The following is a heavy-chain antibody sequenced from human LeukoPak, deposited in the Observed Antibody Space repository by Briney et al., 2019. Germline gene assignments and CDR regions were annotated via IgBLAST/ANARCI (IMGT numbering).Heavy chain of an antibody. CDR1: GFTFSSYG. D-gene: IGHD6-13*01. CDR3: AKVGTSIAAAGEFDY. V-gene: IGHV3-30*18. CDR2: ISYDGSNK. Sequence: GGSLRLSCAASGFTFSSYGMHWVRQAPGKGLEWVAVISYDGSNKYYADSVKGRFTISRDNSKNTLYLQMNSLRAEDTAVYYCAKVGTSIAAAGEFDYWGQGTLVTVSS. J-gene: IGHJ4*02.